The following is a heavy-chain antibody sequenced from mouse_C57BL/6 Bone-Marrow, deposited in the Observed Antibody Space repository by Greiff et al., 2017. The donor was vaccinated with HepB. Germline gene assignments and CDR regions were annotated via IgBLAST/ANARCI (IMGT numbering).Heavy chain of an antibody. D-gene: IGHD4-1*01. J-gene: IGHJ1*03. V-gene: IGHV1-76*01. CDR1: GYTFTDYY. Sequence: QVQLQQSGAELVRPGASVKLSCKASGYTFTDYYINWVKQRPGQGLEWIARIYPGSGNTYYNEKFKGKATLTAEKSSSTAYMQLSSLTSEDSAVYFCASTGTRYFDVWGTGTTVTVSS. CDR2: IYPGSGNT. CDR3: ASTGTRYFDV.